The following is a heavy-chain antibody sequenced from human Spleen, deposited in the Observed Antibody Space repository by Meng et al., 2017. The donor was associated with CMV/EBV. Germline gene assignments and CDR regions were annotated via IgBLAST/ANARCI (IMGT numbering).Heavy chain of an antibody. J-gene: IGHJ4*02. CDR3: GDGYKTR. Sequence: GESLKISCAASGLRFSTYGMYWVRQAPGKGLEWVSSISSSSSYIYYADSVKGRFTISRDNAKNSLYLQMNSLRAEDTAVYYCGDGYKTRWGQGTLVTVSS. CDR2: ISSSSSYI. D-gene: IGHD5-24*01. CDR1: GLRFSTYG. V-gene: IGHV3-21*01.